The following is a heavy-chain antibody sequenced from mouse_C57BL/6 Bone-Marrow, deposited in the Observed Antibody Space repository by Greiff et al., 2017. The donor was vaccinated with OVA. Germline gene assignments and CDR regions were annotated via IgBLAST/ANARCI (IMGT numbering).Heavy chain of an antibody. Sequence: VQLQQSGPELVKPGASVKISCKASGYAFSSSWMNWVKQRPGKGLEWIGRIYPGDGDTNYNGKFKGKATLTADKSSSTAYMQLSSLTSEDSAVYFCARYGKNYFDYWGQGTTLTVSS. V-gene: IGHV1-82*01. CDR2: IYPGDGDT. J-gene: IGHJ2*01. CDR3: ARYGKNYFDY. D-gene: IGHD2-1*01. CDR1: GYAFSSSW.